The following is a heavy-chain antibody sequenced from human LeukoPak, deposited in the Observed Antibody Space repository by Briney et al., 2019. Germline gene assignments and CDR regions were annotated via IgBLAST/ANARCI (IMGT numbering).Heavy chain of an antibody. Sequence: PSETLSLTCTVSGGSISYYYWSWIRQPPGKGLEWIGYIYYSGSTNYNPSLKSRVTISVDTSKNQFSLKLSSMTAAGTALYYCARGEVPFFDYWGQGTLVTVSS. CDR2: IYYSGST. D-gene: IGHD1-26*01. V-gene: IGHV4-59*01. J-gene: IGHJ4*02. CDR1: GGSISYYY. CDR3: ARGEVPFFDY.